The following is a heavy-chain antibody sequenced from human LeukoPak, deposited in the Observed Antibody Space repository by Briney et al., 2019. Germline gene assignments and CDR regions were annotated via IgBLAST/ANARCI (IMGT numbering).Heavy chain of an antibody. Sequence: GGSLRLSCAASGFTLSSYWMHWVRQAPGKGLVWVSRINAEGGNPQYADSVKGRFTISRDNSKNTLYMQMNSLRAEDTAVYYCAKSLDYGSGSYYLQYYYYYGMDVWGQGTTVTVSS. CDR2: INAEGGNP. V-gene: IGHV3-74*03. CDR1: GFTLSSYW. J-gene: IGHJ6*02. D-gene: IGHD3-10*01. CDR3: AKSLDYGSGSYYLQYYYYYGMDV.